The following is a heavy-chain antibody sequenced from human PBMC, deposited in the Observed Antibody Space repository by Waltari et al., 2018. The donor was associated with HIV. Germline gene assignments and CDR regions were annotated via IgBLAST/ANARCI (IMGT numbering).Heavy chain of an antibody. CDR2: IYSGGSR. CDR3: ARDPRSSGYYGMDV. CDR1: GFTLSSTY. V-gene: IGHV3-53*01. Sequence: EVQLVASGGGLIEPGGSLRVSCAASGFTLSSTYMSWVRQAPGKGLEWVSVIYSGGSRYYTDSVKGRFIISRDNSKNTVSLHMNSLRAEDTAVYYCARDPRSSGYYGMDVWGQGIKVTVSS. D-gene: IGHD1-26*01. J-gene: IGHJ6*02.